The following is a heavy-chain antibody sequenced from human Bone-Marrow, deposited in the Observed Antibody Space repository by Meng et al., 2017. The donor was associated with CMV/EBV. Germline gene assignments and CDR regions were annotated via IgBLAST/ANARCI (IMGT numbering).Heavy chain of an antibody. Sequence: SVKVSCKASGGTFSSYAISWVRQAPGQGLEWMGGIIPILGIANYAQKFQGRVTITADKSTSTAYMELSSLRSEDTAVYYCARHMVVPAATHPYYYYGMAVWGQGTTVTGSS. V-gene: IGHV1-69*10. D-gene: IGHD2-2*01. J-gene: IGHJ6*01. CDR2: IIPILGIA. CDR3: ARHMVVPAATHPYYYYGMAV. CDR1: GGTFSSYA.